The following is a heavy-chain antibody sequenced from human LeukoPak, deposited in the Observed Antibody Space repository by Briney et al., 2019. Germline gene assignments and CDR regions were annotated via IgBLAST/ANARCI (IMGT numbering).Heavy chain of an antibody. V-gene: IGHV3-43*01. Sequence: GGSLRLSCAASGFTFRDYNMHWVRQAPGKGLEWVSHIKWDDGSTYYADSVKGRFTISRDNSKTSLYLQMNSLRTEDTALYYCAKDRERFGSGPIRHWGQGTLVTVSS. CDR3: AKDRERFGSGPIRH. CDR1: GFTFRDYN. D-gene: IGHD1-1*01. J-gene: IGHJ1*01. CDR2: IKWDDGST.